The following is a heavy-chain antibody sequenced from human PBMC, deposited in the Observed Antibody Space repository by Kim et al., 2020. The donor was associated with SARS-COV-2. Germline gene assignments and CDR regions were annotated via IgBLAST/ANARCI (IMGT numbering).Heavy chain of an antibody. CDR3: ARDLNYYDSSGYYPSFDY. Sequence: QDRVTITRDTSASTAYMELSSLRSEDTAVYYCARDLNYYDSSGYYPSFDYWGQGTLVTVSS. J-gene: IGHJ4*02. V-gene: IGHV1-3*01. D-gene: IGHD3-22*01.